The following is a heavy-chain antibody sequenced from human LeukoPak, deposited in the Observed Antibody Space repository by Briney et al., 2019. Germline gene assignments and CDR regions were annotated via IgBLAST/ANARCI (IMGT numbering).Heavy chain of an antibody. Sequence: WASVKVSCKASGGTFSSYAISWVRQAPGQGLEWMGRIITVFGRPTYAQKFQGRVAFTADKSTSTAYMELISLRSDDTAVYFCARGGQEQVLGYNWFDPWGQGTLVSVSS. CDR1: GGTFSSYA. V-gene: IGHV1-69*06. J-gene: IGHJ5*02. D-gene: IGHD1/OR15-1a*01. CDR2: IITVFGRP. CDR3: ARGGQEQVLGYNWFDP.